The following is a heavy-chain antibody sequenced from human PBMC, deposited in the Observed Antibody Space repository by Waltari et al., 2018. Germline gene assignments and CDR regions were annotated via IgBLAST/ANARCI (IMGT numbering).Heavy chain of an antibody. J-gene: IGHJ1*01. V-gene: IGHV4-39*01. CDR1: GGSISSSSYY. D-gene: IGHD3-10*01. CDR3: VYYGSGSYYNPTEYFQH. CDR2: IYYRGRP. Sequence: QLQLQESGPGLVKPSETLSLTCTVSGGSISSSSYYLGWIRPPPGKGLEWIGSIYYRGRPDYNPALKSRVTISVDTSKNQFSLKLSSVTAADTAVYYCVYYGSGSYYNPTEYFQHWGQGTLVTVSS.